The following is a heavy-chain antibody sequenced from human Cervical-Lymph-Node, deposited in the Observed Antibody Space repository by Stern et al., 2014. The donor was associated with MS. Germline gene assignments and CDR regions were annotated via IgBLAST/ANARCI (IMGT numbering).Heavy chain of an antibody. D-gene: IGHD3-10*01. J-gene: IGHJ4*02. CDR2: LSFDGNNE. V-gene: IGHV3-30*01. CDR3: ARDFRGHRSGTYYNFGY. Sequence: VQLEESGGGVVQPGRSLRLSCAVSGFTFSAYGLHWVRQAPGKGLQWVAFLSFDGNNEYYVDSVQGRFTISRDNSKNTLYLQMNSLSEDDTAVYYCARDFRGHRSGTYYNFGYWGPGTLVTVSS. CDR1: GFTFSAYG.